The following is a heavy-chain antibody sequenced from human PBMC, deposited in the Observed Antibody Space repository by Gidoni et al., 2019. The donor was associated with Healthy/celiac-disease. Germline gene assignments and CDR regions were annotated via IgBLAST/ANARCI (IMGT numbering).Heavy chain of an antibody. CDR1: GGSFSGYY. D-gene: IGHD3-10*01. Sequence: QVQLQQWGAGRFKPSETLSLTCAVYGGSFSGYYWSWFRQPPGKGLEWIGEINHSGSTNYNPSLKSRVTISVDTSKNQFSLKLSSVTAADTAVYYCARGSGFGELLGSYFDYWGQGTLVTVSS. J-gene: IGHJ4*02. CDR3: ARGSGFGELLGSYFDY. V-gene: IGHV4-34*01. CDR2: INHSGST.